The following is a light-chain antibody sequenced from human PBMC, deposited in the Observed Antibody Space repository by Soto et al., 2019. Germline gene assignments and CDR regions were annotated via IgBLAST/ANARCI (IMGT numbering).Light chain of an antibody. V-gene: IGLV2-14*01. CDR1: SSDVGGYNY. CDR3: RSYTSGSDVV. J-gene: IGLJ2*01. Sequence: QSALTQPTSVSGSPGQSITISCTGTSSDVGGYNYVSWYQQHPGKAPKLMIYDVSNRPSGVSNRFSGSKSGNTASLTISGLQAEDEAHYYCRSYTSGSDVVFGGGTQLTVL. CDR2: DVS.